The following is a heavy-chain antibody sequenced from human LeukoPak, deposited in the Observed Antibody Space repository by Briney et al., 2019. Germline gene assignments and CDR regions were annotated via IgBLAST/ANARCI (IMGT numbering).Heavy chain of an antibody. V-gene: IGHV3-48*01. Sequence: GGSLRLSCAASGFTFSRDSMNWVRQAPGKGLEWVSYINGGGSPIYYADSVRGRFTISRDNAKNSLYLQMNSLRAEDTAVYYCARFAAGGSYYYYMDVWGKGTTVTVSS. D-gene: IGHD6-25*01. CDR3: ARFAAGGSYYYYMDV. CDR1: GFTFSRDS. J-gene: IGHJ6*03. CDR2: INGGGSPI.